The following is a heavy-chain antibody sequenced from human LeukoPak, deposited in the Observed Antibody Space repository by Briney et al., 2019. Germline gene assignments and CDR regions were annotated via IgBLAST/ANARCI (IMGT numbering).Heavy chain of an antibody. CDR2: INHSGST. Sequence: SETLPLTCAVYGGSFSGYYWSWIRQPPGKGLEWIGEINHSGSTNYNPSLKSRVTISVDTSKNQFSLKLSSVTAADTAVYYCARVVEVAARPHFDYWGQGTLVTVSS. V-gene: IGHV4-34*01. CDR1: GGSFSGYY. CDR3: ARVVEVAARPHFDY. J-gene: IGHJ4*02. D-gene: IGHD6-6*01.